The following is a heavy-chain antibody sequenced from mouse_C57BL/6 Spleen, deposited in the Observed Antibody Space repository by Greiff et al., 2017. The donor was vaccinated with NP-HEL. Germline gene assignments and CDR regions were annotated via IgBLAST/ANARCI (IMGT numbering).Heavy chain of an antibody. CDR1: GYTFTSYW. Sequence: VQLQQPGAELVMPGASVKLSCKASGYTFTSYWMHWVKQRPGQGLEWIGEIDPSDSYTNYNQKFKGKSTLTVDKSSSTAYMQLSSLTSEDSAVYYCARMKDGNSWFAYWGQGTLVTVSA. V-gene: IGHV1-69*01. CDR2: IDPSDSYT. J-gene: IGHJ3*01. CDR3: ARMKDGNSWFAY. D-gene: IGHD2-1*01.